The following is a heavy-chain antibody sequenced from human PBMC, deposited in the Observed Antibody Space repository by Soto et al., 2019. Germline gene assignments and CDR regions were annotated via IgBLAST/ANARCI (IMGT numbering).Heavy chain of an antibody. Sequence: VQLLESGGGLVQPGGSLRLSCAASGFTFSSYAMSWVRQAPGKGLEWVSVISGSGDSTYYADSVRGRFTISRDNSKHTLYLQMNSLRAEDTAVYCCAKDSDGAAAGPTKFYGMDVWGQGTTVTVSS. CDR2: ISGSGDST. CDR1: GFTFSSYA. J-gene: IGHJ6*02. D-gene: IGHD6-13*01. CDR3: AKDSDGAAAGPTKFYGMDV. V-gene: IGHV3-23*01.